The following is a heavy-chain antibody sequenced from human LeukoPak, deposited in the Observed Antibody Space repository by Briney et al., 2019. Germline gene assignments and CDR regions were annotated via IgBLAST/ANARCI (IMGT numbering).Heavy chain of an antibody. CDR3: ARDRSGSYYEGSDY. D-gene: IGHD1-26*01. J-gene: IGHJ4*02. CDR2: ISSSNNYI. Sequence: GESLRLSCAASVFTFSSYSMNWVRQAPWKGLEWVSSISSSNNYIYYADSMKGRFTISRDNAKNSLYLQMNSLRAEDTAVYYCARDRSGSYYEGSDYWGQGTLVTVSS. CDR1: VFTFSSYS. V-gene: IGHV3-21*01.